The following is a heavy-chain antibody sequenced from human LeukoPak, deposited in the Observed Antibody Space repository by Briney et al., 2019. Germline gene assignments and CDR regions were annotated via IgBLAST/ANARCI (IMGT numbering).Heavy chain of an antibody. D-gene: IGHD6-19*01. CDR1: GGSMNNHD. Sequence: SETLSLTCTVSGGSMNNHDWSWVRQPAGKGLEWIGRIQTSGSINYNSSLKSRVTISIDTSQNYISLKLTSMTAADSAMYYCARASNMGWYQFDYWGQGMLVTVSS. CDR2: IQTSGSI. V-gene: IGHV4-4*07. J-gene: IGHJ4*02. CDR3: ARASNMGWYQFDY.